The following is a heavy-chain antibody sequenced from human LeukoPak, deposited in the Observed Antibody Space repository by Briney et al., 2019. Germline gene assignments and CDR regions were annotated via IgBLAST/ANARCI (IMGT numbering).Heavy chain of an antibody. D-gene: IGHD6-19*01. CDR2: ISWSTATI. J-gene: IGHJ5*02. Sequence: PGMPLRLSCVGSGFKFDDYSMHWVRQVPGKGLEWVSGISWSTATIAYADSVKGRFTISRDNAKNSLYLQMNSLRPEDMALYYCAKGGSNGWYADHWGQGTLATVSS. CDR1: GFKFDDYS. CDR3: AKGGSNGWYADH. V-gene: IGHV3-9*03.